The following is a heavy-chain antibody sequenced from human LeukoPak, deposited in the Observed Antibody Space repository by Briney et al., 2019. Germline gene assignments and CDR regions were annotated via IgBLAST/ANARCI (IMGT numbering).Heavy chain of an antibody. Sequence: GGSLRLSCAASGFTFNTYNVHWVRQAPGKGLEWVALILYDGSNKYYADSVKGRFTISRDNSKNTLYLQMNSLRAEDTAVYYCARDGSPDNDGMDVWGQGTTVTVSS. CDR2: ILYDGSNK. D-gene: IGHD5-12*01. V-gene: IGHV3-30-3*01. CDR1: GFTFNTYN. CDR3: ARDGSPDNDGMDV. J-gene: IGHJ6*02.